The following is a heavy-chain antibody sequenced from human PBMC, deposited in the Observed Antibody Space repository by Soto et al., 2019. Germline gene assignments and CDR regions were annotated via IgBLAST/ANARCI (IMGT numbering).Heavy chain of an antibody. V-gene: IGHV4-59*01. CDR1: GGSISSYY. Sequence: SETLSLTCTVSGGSISSYYWSWIRQPPGKGLEWIGYMYYSGSTNYNPSLKSRVSISVDTSKNQFSLKLSSVTAADTAVYYCGGKNYDSSGYFDYWGQGTLVTVSS. J-gene: IGHJ4*02. CDR2: MYYSGST. D-gene: IGHD3-22*01. CDR3: GGKNYDSSGYFDY.